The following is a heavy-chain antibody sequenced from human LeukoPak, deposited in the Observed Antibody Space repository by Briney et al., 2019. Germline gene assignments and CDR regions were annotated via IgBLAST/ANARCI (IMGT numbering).Heavy chain of an antibody. CDR2: ISSNEYDT. Sequence: GGSLRLSCSASGFTYGAYFMHWVRQAPGKGLQYVSSISSNEYDTYYADSVKGRFTISRDNSKNTLFLQMNNLRPEDTAVYYCVKDLNGTWSFDYWGQGTLVTVSS. D-gene: IGHD2-8*01. CDR1: GFTYGAYF. CDR3: VKDLNGTWSFDY. J-gene: IGHJ4*02. V-gene: IGHV3-64D*06.